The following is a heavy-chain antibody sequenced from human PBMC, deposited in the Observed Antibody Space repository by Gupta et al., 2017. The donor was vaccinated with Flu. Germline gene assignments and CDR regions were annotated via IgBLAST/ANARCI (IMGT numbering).Heavy chain of an antibody. CDR3: ERGWIPLGAHFDA. CDR2: ISSTGRPT. J-gene: IGHJ4*02. CDR1: SDCA. Sequence: SDCARGLVRQAPGTRLEWGSYISSTGRPTYYADSVRSRLTISRDNAKNSIYPQMNSLRVEDTGIYYCERGWIPLGAHFDAWGQGALVTVFS. D-gene: IGHD5-18*01. V-gene: IGHV3-48*03.